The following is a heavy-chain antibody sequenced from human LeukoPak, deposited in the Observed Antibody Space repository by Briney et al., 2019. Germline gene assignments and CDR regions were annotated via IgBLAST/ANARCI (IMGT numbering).Heavy chain of an antibody. J-gene: IGHJ1*01. CDR3: ARAGVGYSSGWYPAEYFQH. V-gene: IGHV1-69*13. CDR2: IIPIFGTA. D-gene: IGHD6-19*01. Sequence: SVKVSRKASGGTFSSYAISWVRQAPGQGLEWMGGIIPIFGTANYAQKFQGRVTITADESTSTAYMELSSLRSEDTAVYYCARAGVGYSSGWYPAEYFQHWGQGTLVTVSS. CDR1: GGTFSSYA.